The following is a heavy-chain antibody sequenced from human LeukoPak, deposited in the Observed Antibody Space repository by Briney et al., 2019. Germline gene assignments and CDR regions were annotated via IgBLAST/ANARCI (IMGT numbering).Heavy chain of an antibody. D-gene: IGHD5-18*01. Sequence: GASVKVSCKASGYTFTYRYLHWVRQAPGQALEWMGWITPFNGNTNYAQKFQDRVTITRDRSMSTAYMELSSLRSEDTAMYYCAGTATATNAFDIWGQGTMVTVSS. J-gene: IGHJ3*02. CDR3: AGTATATNAFDI. CDR2: ITPFNGNT. V-gene: IGHV1-45*02. CDR1: GYTFTYRY.